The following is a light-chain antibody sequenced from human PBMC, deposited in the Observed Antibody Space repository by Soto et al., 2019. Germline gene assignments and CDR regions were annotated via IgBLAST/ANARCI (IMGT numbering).Light chain of an antibody. CDR2: KAS. CDR1: QSISSW. V-gene: IGKV1-5*03. J-gene: IGKJ2*02. Sequence: DIQMTQSPSTVSASVGDRVTITCRASQSISSWLAWYQQKPGKAPKLLIYKASNLESGVPSRFSGSASGTEFTLTISSLQPDDLATYYCQQYNGYSGTFGQGTKLEIK. CDR3: QQYNGYSGT.